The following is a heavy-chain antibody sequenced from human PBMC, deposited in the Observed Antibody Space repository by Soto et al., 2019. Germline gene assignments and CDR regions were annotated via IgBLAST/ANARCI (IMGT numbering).Heavy chain of an antibody. CDR1: GFTFSSYA. CDR2: ISGSGGST. CDR3: AKAAGANWNYGRYGMDV. D-gene: IGHD1-7*01. V-gene: IGHV3-23*01. Sequence: GGSLRLSCAASGFTFSSYAMSWVRQAPGKGLEWVSAISGSGGSTYYADSVKGRLTISRDNSKNTLYLQMNSLRAEDTAVYYCAKAAGANWNYGRYGMDVWGQGTTVTVSS. J-gene: IGHJ6*02.